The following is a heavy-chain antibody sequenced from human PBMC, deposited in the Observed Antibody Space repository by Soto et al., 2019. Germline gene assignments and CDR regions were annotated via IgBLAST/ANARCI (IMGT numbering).Heavy chain of an antibody. CDR3: VKDRTPNWNYPGMEV. D-gene: IGHD1-7*01. V-gene: IGHV3-64D*08. Sequence: GGSLRLACAASGFSFSTYAMPWVRRPPGRGLEFVSVIAYHGSSSFYADSLKGRFTVSRDNSRNTLYLHMNDLRPEDSAMYYCVKDRTPNWNYPGMEVWGQGTTVTVSS. CDR1: GFSFSTYA. J-gene: IGHJ6*02. CDR2: IAYHGSSS.